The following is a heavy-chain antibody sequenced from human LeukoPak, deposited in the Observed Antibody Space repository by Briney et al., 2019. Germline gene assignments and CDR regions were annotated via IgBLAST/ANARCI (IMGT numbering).Heavy chain of an antibody. D-gene: IGHD3-10*01. CDR1: GGSISSGGYY. J-gene: IGHJ1*01. CDR2: IYYSGST. V-gene: IGHV4-31*03. Sequence: SQTLSLTCTVSGGSISSGGYYWSWIRQHPGKGLEWIGYIYYSGSTYYNPSLKSRVTISVDTSKNQFSLKLSSVTAADTAVYYCARLAVVRGVLTLAEYFQHWGQGTLVTVSS. CDR3: ARLAVVRGVLTLAEYFQH.